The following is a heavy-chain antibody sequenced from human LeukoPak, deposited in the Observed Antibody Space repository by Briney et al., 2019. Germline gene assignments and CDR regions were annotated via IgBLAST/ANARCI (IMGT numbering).Heavy chain of an antibody. CDR2: ISWNSGSI. V-gene: IGHV3-9*01. CDR3: ASSPRYSGSSIDY. Sequence: GRSLRLSCAASGFTFDDYAMHWVRQAPGKGLEWVSGISWNSGSIGYADSVKGRFTISRDNAKNSLYLQMNSLRAEDTALCYCASSPRYSGSSIDYWGQGTLVTVSS. CDR1: GFTFDDYA. D-gene: IGHD1-26*01. J-gene: IGHJ4*02.